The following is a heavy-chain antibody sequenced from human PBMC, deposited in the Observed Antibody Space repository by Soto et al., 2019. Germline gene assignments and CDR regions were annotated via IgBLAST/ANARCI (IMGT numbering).Heavy chain of an antibody. CDR2: IIPILGIA. V-gene: IGHV1-69*02. CDR1: GGTFSSYT. Sequence: QVQLVQSGAEVKKPGSSVKVSCKASGGTFSSYTISWVRQAPGQGLEWMGRIIPILGIANYAQKFQGRVTITGDKXXSXAXXELSSLRSEDTDVYYCSRPQRAVPAATYYYYGMDVWGEGTTVTVSS. J-gene: IGHJ6*04. D-gene: IGHD2-2*01. CDR3: SRPQRAVPAATYYYYGMDV.